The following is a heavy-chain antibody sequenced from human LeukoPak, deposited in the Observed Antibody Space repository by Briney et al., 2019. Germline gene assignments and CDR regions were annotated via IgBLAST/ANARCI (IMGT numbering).Heavy chain of an antibody. Sequence: GGSLRLSCAASGFTFSDYYMSWIRQAPGKGLEWVSYIGSSGSTIYYADSVKGRFTISRDNAKNSLYLQMNSLRAEDTAVYYCARGLWFGELSGYYYYYYGMDVWGQGTTVTVSS. V-gene: IGHV3-11*01. CDR2: IGSSGSTI. CDR1: GFTFSDYY. CDR3: ARGLWFGELSGYYYYYYGMDV. D-gene: IGHD3-10*01. J-gene: IGHJ6*02.